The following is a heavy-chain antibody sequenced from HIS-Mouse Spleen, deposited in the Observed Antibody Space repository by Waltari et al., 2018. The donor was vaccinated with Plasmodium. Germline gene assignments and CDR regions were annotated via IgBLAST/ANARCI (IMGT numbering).Heavy chain of an antibody. CDR2: MNPNSGNT. CDR3: ASRIVLMVYAPDAFDI. V-gene: IGHV1-8*01. D-gene: IGHD2-8*01. Sequence: QVQLVQSGAEVKKPGASVKVSCKASGHTFTSYDINWVRQAPGQGLERLGWMNPNSGNTGDAQKFQGRVTMTRNTSISTAYMELSSLRSEDTAVYYCASRIVLMVYAPDAFDIWGQGTMVTVSS. J-gene: IGHJ3*02. CDR1: GHTFTSYD.